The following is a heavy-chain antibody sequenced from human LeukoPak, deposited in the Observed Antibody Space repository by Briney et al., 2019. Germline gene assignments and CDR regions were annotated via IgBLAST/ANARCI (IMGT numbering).Heavy chain of an antibody. D-gene: IGHD7-27*01. J-gene: IGHJ4*02. V-gene: IGHV3-11*01. CDR2: ISSSGSTI. CDR3: AKAVVGWGPIHY. CDR1: GFTFSNAW. Sequence: PGGSLRLSCAASGFTFSNAWMDWVRQAPGKGLEWVSYISSSGSTIYYADSVKGRFTISRDNAKNSLYLQMNSLRAEDTALYYCAKAVVGWGPIHYWGQGTLVTVSS.